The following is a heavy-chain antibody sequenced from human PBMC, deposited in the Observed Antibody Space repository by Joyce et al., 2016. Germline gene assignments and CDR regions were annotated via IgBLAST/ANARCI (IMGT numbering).Heavy chain of an antibody. CDR1: GESFRDYD. Sequence: QVQLQQWGAGLLKPSETLSLTCAVYGESFRDYDWVWIRQPPGKGLEWIGEINQRGSSNYTPSLKSRIIMSMDTSKNPFSLKLSSVTAADTAVYYCARIEGLLPTPNIWGQGTLVTVSS. J-gene: IGHJ4*02. V-gene: IGHV4-34*01. CDR2: INQRGSS. D-gene: IGHD3-22*01. CDR3: ARIEGLLPTPNI.